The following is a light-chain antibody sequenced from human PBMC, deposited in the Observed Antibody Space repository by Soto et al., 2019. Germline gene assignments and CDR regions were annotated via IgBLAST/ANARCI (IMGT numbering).Light chain of an antibody. J-gene: IGKJ1*01. CDR3: QHYNSYSEA. CDR2: KAS. Sequence: DIKLTQSPSFLSASVGDRVTITCRASQTISSWLAWYQQKPGKAPKLLIYKASTLKSGVPSRFSGSGSGTEFTLTISSLQPDDFATYYCQHYNSYSEAFGQGTQVDI. V-gene: IGKV1-5*03. CDR1: QTISSW.